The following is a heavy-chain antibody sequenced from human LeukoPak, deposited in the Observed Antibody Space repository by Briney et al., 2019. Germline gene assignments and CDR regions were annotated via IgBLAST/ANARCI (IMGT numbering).Heavy chain of an antibody. CDR1: GFTFDDYA. V-gene: IGHV3-43*02. Sequence: PGGSLRLSCAASGFTFDDYAMHWVGQAPGQGLEWVSLISGDGGSTYFADSVKGRFTISRDNSKNSLYLQMNSLRTEDTALYYCAKDLFSGTVATPYFYYYGMDVWGQGTTVTVSS. J-gene: IGHJ6*02. CDR2: ISGDGGST. D-gene: IGHD6-19*01. CDR3: AKDLFSGTVATPYFYYYGMDV.